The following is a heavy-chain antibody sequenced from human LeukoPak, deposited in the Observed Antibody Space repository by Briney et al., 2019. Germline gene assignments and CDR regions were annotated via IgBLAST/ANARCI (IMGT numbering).Heavy chain of an antibody. V-gene: IGHV1-8*01. D-gene: IGHD2-2*01. Sequence: GASVKVSCKPSGYTFTNYDINWVRQAPGQGLEWMGWMNPNSGNTDYAQKFQGRVTMTRNTSISTAYMELSSLRSEDTAVYYCARPHCSSTDCHPPEWFDPWGQGTLVTVSS. CDR3: ARPHCSSTDCHPPEWFDP. J-gene: IGHJ5*02. CDR2: MNPNSGNT. CDR1: GYTFTNYD.